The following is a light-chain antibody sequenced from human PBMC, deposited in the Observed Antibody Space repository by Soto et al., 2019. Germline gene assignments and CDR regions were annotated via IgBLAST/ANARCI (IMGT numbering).Light chain of an antibody. CDR1: QSVSSY. V-gene: IGKV3-11*01. CDR3: PQRINWPT. J-gene: IGKJ4*01. CDR2: DTS. Sequence: EIVLTQSPATLSLSPGERATLSCRASQSVSSYLAWYQQKPGQAPRLLIYDTSNRAIGIPARFSGSGSGTDFTLTIISLEPEDFAVYYCPQRINWPTFGGGTKVEIK.